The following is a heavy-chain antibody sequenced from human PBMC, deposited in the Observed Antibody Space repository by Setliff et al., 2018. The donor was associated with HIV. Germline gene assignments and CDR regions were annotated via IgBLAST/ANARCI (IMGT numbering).Heavy chain of an antibody. CDR2: IIPIFGTP. D-gene: IGHD3-10*01. CDR1: GDTFTSHA. CDR3: ARDLNFGEARNFILDAFGF. V-gene: IGHV1-69*06. J-gene: IGHJ3*01. Sequence: SVKVSCKASGDTFTSHAISWVRQAPGQGLEWMGGIIPIFGTPNYAQKFKGRLTITADTSTSTVYMELKGLRSDDTAVYYCARDLNFGEARNFILDAFGFWGQGTMVTVSS.